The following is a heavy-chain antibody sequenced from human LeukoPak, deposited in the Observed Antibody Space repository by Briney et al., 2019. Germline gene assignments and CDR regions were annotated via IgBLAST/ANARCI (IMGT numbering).Heavy chain of an antibody. Sequence: ASVKVSCKASGGTFSSYAISWVRQAPGQGLEWMGIINPSGGSTSYAQKFQGRVTMTRDTSTSTVYMELSSLRSEDTAVYYCARGIGSDAFDIWGQGTMVTVSS. CDR1: GGTFSSYA. CDR3: ARGIGSDAFDI. V-gene: IGHV1-46*01. CDR2: INPSGGST. D-gene: IGHD6-13*01. J-gene: IGHJ3*02.